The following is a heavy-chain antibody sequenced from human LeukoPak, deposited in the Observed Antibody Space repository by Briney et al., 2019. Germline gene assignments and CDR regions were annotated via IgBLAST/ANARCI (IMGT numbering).Heavy chain of an antibody. V-gene: IGHV1-2*02. D-gene: IGHD6-6*01. J-gene: IGHJ4*02. CDR3: ARAPYSSSSNGVDY. CDR1: GYTFTGYY. CDR2: INPNSGGT. Sequence: GASVKVSCKASGYTFTGYYMHWVRQAPGQGLEWMGWINPNSGGTNYAQKFQGRVTMTRDTSISTAYMELSRLRSEDTAVYYCARAPYSSSSNGVDYWGQGTLVTVSS.